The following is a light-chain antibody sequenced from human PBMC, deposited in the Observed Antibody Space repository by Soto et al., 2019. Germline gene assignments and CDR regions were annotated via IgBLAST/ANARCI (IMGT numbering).Light chain of an antibody. CDR3: SSYTSSSTPYV. Sequence: QSAQTQPASVSGSPGQSITISCTGTSSDVGGYNYVSWYQQHPGKAPKLMIYEVSNRPSGVSNRFSGSKSGNTASLTISGLQAEDEADYYCSSYTSSSTPYVF. CDR1: SSDVGGYNY. J-gene: IGLJ1*01. V-gene: IGLV2-14*01. CDR2: EVS.